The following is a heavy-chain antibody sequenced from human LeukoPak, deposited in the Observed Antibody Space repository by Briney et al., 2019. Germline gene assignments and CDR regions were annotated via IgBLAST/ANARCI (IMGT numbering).Heavy chain of an antibody. V-gene: IGHV3-33*05. CDR1: GLTLTSHG. J-gene: IGHJ5*01. Sequence: AGRSLRLSCAASGLTLTSHGFHWVRQAPGRGLEWLTFISLDGSRKSYADSVKGRFTFSRDDSKNTLYLEMNSLRAEDTATYYCARDRAVSWLDSWGLGTLVTVSS. CDR3: ARDRAVSWLDS. CDR2: ISLDGSRK. D-gene: IGHD3-10*01.